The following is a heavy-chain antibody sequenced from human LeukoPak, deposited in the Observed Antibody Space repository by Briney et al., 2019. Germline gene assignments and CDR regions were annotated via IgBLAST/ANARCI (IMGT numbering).Heavy chain of an antibody. CDR2: ISAYNGNT. CDR3: ARGSITIFGVVMSGMDV. Sequence: GPTVKVSCKASGGTFSSYGISWVRQAPGQGLEWMGWISAYNGNTNYAQKLQGRVTMTTDTSTSTAYMELRSLRSDDTAVYYCARGSITIFGVVMSGMDVWGQGTTVTVSS. V-gene: IGHV1-18*01. D-gene: IGHD3-3*01. J-gene: IGHJ6*02. CDR1: GGTFSSYG.